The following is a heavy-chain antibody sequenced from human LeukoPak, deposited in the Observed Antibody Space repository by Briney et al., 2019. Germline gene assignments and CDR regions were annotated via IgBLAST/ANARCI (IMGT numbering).Heavy chain of an antibody. CDR1: GYTFTGYY. V-gene: IGHV1-2*02. CDR2: INPNSGGT. Sequence: ASVKVSCKASGYTFTGYYMHWVRQAPGQGLEWMGWINPNSGGTNYAQKFQGRVTMTRDTSISTAYMELSRLRSDDTAVYYCASDSTSLAAYYFDYWGQGTLVTVSS. J-gene: IGHJ4*02. D-gene: IGHD2-2*01. CDR3: ASDSTSLAAYYFDY.